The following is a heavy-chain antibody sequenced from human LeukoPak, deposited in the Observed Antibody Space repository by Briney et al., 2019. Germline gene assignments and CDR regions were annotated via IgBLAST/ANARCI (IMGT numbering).Heavy chain of an antibody. D-gene: IGHD5-18*01. J-gene: IGHJ4*02. CDR1: VYTFTGYY. Sequence: SVKVSCKCSVYTFTGYYIHWVRQAPGQGLEWMGWIDPNSGGTDFAQKFQGRVTMTSDTSISAAYMELSRLRSDDTAMYYCATIRERGYSSGTFDYWGQGTLVTVSS. V-gene: IGHV1-2*02. CDR2: IDPNSGGT. CDR3: ATIRERGYSSGTFDY.